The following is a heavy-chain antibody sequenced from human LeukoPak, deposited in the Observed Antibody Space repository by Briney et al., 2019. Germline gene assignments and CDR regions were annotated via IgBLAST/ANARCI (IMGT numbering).Heavy chain of an antibody. J-gene: IGHJ4*02. CDR1: GYTFSSYF. D-gene: IGHD3-22*01. V-gene: IGHV1-46*01. Sequence: ASVKVSCKASGYTFSSYFMYWVRQAPGQGLEWMGLINPRGGNTRYAQKFQGRVTMTRDTSTSTVYMELSSLRSEDTAMYYCARDRTHYYESSGYYSRWEYWGQGTLVTVSS. CDR3: ARDRTHYYESSGYYSRWEY. CDR2: INPRGGNT.